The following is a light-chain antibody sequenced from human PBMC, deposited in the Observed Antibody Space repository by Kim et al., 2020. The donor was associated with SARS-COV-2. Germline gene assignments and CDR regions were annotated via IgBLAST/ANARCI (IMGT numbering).Light chain of an antibody. CDR1: QSVSSSY. V-gene: IGKV3-20*01. J-gene: IGKJ5*01. CDR2: GAA. CDR3: QQYGSSPRIT. Sequence: PGERATLSCRASQSVSSSYLAWYQQKPGQAPRLLIYGAASRATGIPDRFSGSGSGTDFTLTISRLEPEDFAVYYCQQYGSSPRITFGQGTRLEIK.